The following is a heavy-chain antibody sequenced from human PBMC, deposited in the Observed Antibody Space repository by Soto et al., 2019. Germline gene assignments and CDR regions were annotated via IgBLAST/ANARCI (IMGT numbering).Heavy chain of an antibody. J-gene: IGHJ4*02. CDR3: ARAIAVGSTSLDY. D-gene: IGHD6-19*01. Sequence: PGGSLRLSCAASGFSFSTYNMNWVRQAPGRGLEWVSYISSRSSTIYHADSVKGRFTISRDTAENSLYLQMDSLKDEDTAVYFFARAIAVGSTSLDYWGLGTRVTVSS. CDR1: GFSFSTYN. V-gene: IGHV3-48*02. CDR2: ISSRSSTI.